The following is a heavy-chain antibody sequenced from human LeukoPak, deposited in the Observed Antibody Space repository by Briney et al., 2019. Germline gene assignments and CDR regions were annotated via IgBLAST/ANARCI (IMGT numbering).Heavy chain of an antibody. CDR1: GFTFSSYE. CDR2: ISSSGSTI. CDR3: ARTLALGSYRYTVWFDP. Sequence: GGSLRLSCAASGFTFSSYEMNWVRQAPGKGLEWVSYISSSGSTIYYADSVKGRFTISRDNAKNSLYLQMNSLRAEDTAVYYCARTLALGSYRYTVWFDPWGQGTLVTVSS. V-gene: IGHV3-48*03. J-gene: IGHJ5*02. D-gene: IGHD3-16*02.